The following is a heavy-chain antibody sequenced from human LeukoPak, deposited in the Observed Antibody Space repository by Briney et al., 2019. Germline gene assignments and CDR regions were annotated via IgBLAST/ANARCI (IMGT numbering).Heavy chain of an antibody. D-gene: IGHD3-10*01. Sequence: GGSLRLSCVASGFTFSSYDMTWVRQAPGKGLEWVSAISGSGGSTYSADSVKGRFTISRDNSKNTLYLQMNSLRPEDTAVYYCAKIAQIGVRSGSTRAFDIWGQGTMVTVSS. CDR2: ISGSGGST. CDR1: GFTFSSYD. J-gene: IGHJ3*02. CDR3: AKIAQIGVRSGSTRAFDI. V-gene: IGHV3-23*01.